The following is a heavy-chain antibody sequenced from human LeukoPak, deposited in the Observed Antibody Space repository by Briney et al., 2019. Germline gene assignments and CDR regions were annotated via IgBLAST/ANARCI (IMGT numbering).Heavy chain of an antibody. D-gene: IGHD2-21*02. J-gene: IGHJ4*02. V-gene: IGHV3-7*01. Sequence: QPGGSLRLSCAASGFTFGTYWMTWVRQAPGKGLEWVANIKQDGSEKYYVDSVRGRFTISRDNAKNSLYLQMNSLRVEDTAVYFCARDSGCRGGVCYSFYDCWGQGSLVTVSS. CDR1: GFTFGTYW. CDR3: ARDSGCRGGVCYSFYDC. CDR2: IKQDGSEK.